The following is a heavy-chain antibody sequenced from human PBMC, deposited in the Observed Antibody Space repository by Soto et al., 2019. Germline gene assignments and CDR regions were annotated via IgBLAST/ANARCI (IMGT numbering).Heavy chain of an antibody. V-gene: IGHV1-69*12. J-gene: IGHJ6*02. CDR3: ARAVAGGVYYYYGMDV. CDR1: GGTFSSYA. D-gene: IGHD6-19*01. CDR2: IIPIFGTA. Sequence: QVQLVQSGAEVKKPGSSVKVSCKASGGTFSSYAINWVRQAPGQGLEWMGGIIPIFGTADYAQKFQGRVTITADESTSTAYMELSSRRSEDTAVYYCARAVAGGVYYYYGMDVWGQGTTVTVSS.